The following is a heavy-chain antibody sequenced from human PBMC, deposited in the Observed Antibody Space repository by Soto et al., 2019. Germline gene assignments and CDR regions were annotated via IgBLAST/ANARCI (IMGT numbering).Heavy chain of an antibody. CDR3: ARDGERHNWNNFDY. CDR2: IIPIFGTA. CDR1: GGTFSSYA. J-gene: IGHJ4*02. Sequence: QVQLVQSGAEVKKPGSSVKVSCKASGGTFSSYAISWVRQAPGQGLEWMGGIIPIFGTANYAQTFQGRVTITADESTSTAYMERSSLRSEDTAVYYCARDGERHNWNNFDYWGQGTLVTVSS. V-gene: IGHV1-69*01. D-gene: IGHD1-20*01.